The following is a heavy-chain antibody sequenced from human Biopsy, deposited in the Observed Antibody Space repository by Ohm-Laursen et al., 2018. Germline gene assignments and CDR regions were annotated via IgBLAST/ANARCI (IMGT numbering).Heavy chain of an antibody. Sequence: SSVKVSCNASGYTFTSYYLHWVRQAPGQGLEWMGRINPNNDNTAYAQKFQGRITMTKDTSTSTVYMDLSSLAFDDSAVYYCARGPRGLVVITTTALYFDYWGQGNLVTVSS. CDR3: ARGPRGLVVITTTALYFDY. CDR1: GYTFTSYY. J-gene: IGHJ4*02. CDR2: INPNNDNT. V-gene: IGHV1-46*01. D-gene: IGHD3-22*01.